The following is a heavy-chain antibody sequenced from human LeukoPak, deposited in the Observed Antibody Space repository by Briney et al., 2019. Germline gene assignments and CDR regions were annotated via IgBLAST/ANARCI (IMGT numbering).Heavy chain of an antibody. CDR2: ISGSGGTT. V-gene: IGHV3-23*01. J-gene: IGHJ4*02. D-gene: IGHD3-3*01. CDR3: AKHPYYDFWNGYQSVDY. CDR1: GFTFSTYA. Sequence: PGGSLRLSCAASGFTFSTYAMSWVRQAPGKGLEWVSAISGSGGTTHYADSVKGRLTISRDSSKNTLYLQMNSLRAEDTAVYYCAKHPYYDFWNGYQSVDYWGQGTLVTVSS.